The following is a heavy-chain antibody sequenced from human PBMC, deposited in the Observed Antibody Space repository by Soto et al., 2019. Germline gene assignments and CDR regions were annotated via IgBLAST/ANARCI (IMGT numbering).Heavy chain of an antibody. J-gene: IGHJ4*02. CDR1: GYTFTSYG. CDR2: ISAYNGNT. Sequence: ASVKVSCKASGYTFTSYGISWVRQAPGQGREWMGWISAYNGNTNYAQKLQGRVTMTTDTSTSTAYMELRSLRSDDTAVYYCARGRVCVGHYCSSSWPYDDYWGQGTLVTVSS. V-gene: IGHV1-18*01. D-gene: IGHD6-13*01. CDR3: ARGRVCVGHYCSSSWPYDDY.